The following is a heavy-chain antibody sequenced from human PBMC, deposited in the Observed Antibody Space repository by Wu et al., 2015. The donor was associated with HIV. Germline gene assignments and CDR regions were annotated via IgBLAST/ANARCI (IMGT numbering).Heavy chain of an antibody. CDR1: GGTFSSYA. D-gene: IGHD3-10*01. CDR2: IIPIFGTA. CDR3: ARARDYYGSGSYGWFDP. Sequence: QVQLVQSGAEVKKPGSSVKVSCKASGGTFSSYAISWVRQAPGQGLEWMGGIIPIFGTANYAQKFQGRVTITTDESTSTAYMELSSLRSEDTAVYYCARARDYYGSGSYGWFDPWGQGTLVTVSS. J-gene: IGHJ5*02. V-gene: IGHV1-69*05.